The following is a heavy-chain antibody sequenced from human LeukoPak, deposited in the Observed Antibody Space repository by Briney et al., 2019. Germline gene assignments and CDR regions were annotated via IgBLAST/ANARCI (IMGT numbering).Heavy chain of an antibody. Sequence: PSETLSLTCTVSGGSISSGGYYWSWIRQPPGKGLEWIGSIYYSGSTYYNPSLKSRVTISIDTSKNQFSLKLSSVTAADTAVYYCARIGTFHYWGQGTLVIVSS. J-gene: IGHJ4*02. CDR1: GGSISSGGYY. V-gene: IGHV4-39*07. CDR2: IYYSGST. CDR3: ARIGTFHY. D-gene: IGHD1-1*01.